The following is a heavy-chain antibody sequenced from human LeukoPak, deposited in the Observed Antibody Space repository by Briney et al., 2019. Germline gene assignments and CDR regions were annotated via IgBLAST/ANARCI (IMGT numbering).Heavy chain of an antibody. J-gene: IGHJ4*02. CDR1: GFTFSSYS. D-gene: IGHD1-26*01. Sequence: GGSLRLSCAASGFTFSSYSMSWVRQVPGKGLEWVSVITGSGGSTFYADSVKGRFTISRDNPKNTVYLQMNSLRAEDTAVYYCAKRSGGGHYYFDYWGQGALVTVSS. CDR2: ITGSGGST. V-gene: IGHV3-23*01. CDR3: AKRSGGGHYYFDY.